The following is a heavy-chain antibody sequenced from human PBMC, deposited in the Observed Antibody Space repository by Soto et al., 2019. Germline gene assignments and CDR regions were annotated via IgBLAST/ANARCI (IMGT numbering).Heavy chain of an antibody. CDR1: AASITSSSYY. J-gene: IGHJ4*02. V-gene: IGHV4-39*01. D-gene: IGHD2-2*01. CDR3: AGLWLPQVPYYFDY. Sequence: QLRLQESGPGLVKPSETLSLTCTVSAASITSSSYYWGWVRQPPGKGLEWIGGMYYSGSTFYNPSLKSRATISVDRSKNQFSRNLTSLTAADTAVYYCAGLWLPQVPYYFDYWGQGTLVSVSS. CDR2: MYYSGST.